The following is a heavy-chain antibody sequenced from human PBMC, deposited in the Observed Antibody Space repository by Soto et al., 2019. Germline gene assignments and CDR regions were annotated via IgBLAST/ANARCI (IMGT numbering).Heavy chain of an antibody. CDR2: IYYSGST. V-gene: IGHV4-61*01. CDR1: GGSVSSGSYY. D-gene: IGHD2-8*02. CDR3: ARSLVGTYYFDY. J-gene: IGHJ4*02. Sequence: QVQLQESGPGLVKPSETLSLTCTVSGGSVSSGSYYWSWIRQPPGKGLEWIGYIYYSGSTNYNPSLERRVTVSVDTSKNQFPLKLSSVTAADTAVYYCARSLVGTYYFDYWGQGTLVTVSS.